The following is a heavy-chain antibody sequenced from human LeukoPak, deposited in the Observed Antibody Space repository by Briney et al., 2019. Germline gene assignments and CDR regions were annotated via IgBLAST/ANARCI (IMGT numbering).Heavy chain of an antibody. CDR1: GFTFSSYA. CDR3: ARSIHGGQWLPFDY. Sequence: GGSLRLSCAASGFTFSSYAMSWVRQAPGKGLEWVSAISGSGGSTYYADSVKGRFTISRDNSKNTLYLQMNSLRAEDTAVYYCARSIHGGQWLPFDYWGQGTLVTVSS. V-gene: IGHV3-23*01. CDR2: ISGSGGST. D-gene: IGHD6-19*01. J-gene: IGHJ4*02.